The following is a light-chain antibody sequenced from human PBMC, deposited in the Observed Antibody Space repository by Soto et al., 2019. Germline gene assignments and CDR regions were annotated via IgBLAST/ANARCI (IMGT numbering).Light chain of an antibody. CDR1: QSVSNNY. V-gene: IGKV3-20*01. CDR2: GAS. Sequence: EIVLTQSPGTLSLSPGERATLSCRASQSVSNNYLDWYQQKPGQAPRLLIYGASNRATGIPDRFSGSGSGTDFTLTISRLEPEDFAVYYCPQYGSSGTFGQGTKVEIK. CDR3: PQYGSSGT. J-gene: IGKJ1*01.